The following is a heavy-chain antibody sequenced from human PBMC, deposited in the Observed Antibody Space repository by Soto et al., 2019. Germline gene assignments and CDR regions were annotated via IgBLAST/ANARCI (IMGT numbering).Heavy chain of an antibody. V-gene: IGHV1-69*13. D-gene: IGHD3-16*01. CDR2: IIPIFGTA. CDR3: ARGETYYYGMDV. Sequence: SVKVSCQASGGTFSSYALNWVRQAPGQGLEWMGGIIPIFGTANYAQKFQGRVTITADESTSTAYMELSSLRSEDTAVYYCARGETYYYGMDVWGQGTTVTVSS. CDR1: GGTFSSYA. J-gene: IGHJ6*02.